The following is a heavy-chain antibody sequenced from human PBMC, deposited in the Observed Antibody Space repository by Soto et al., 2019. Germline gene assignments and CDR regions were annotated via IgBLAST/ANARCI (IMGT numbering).Heavy chain of an antibody. J-gene: IGHJ4*02. V-gene: IGHV1-58*01. D-gene: IGHD2-2*01. CDR3: AYQRGFDY. CDR1: GFTFTSSA. Sequence: QMQLVQSGPEVKKPGTSVKVSCKASGFTFTSSAVQWVRQARGQRLEWIGWIVVGNGSTNYAQNFQERVTITRDMSTSTAYMELSSLRSEDTAVYFCAYQRGFDYWGQGTLVTVSS. CDR2: IVVGNGST.